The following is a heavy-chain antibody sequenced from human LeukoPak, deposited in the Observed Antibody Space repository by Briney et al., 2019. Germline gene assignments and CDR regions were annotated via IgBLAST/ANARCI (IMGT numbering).Heavy chain of an antibody. V-gene: IGHV4-59*01. CDR3: ARDRADYYDIYFDY. Sequence: PSETLSLTCTVSGGSISSYYWSWIRQPPGKGLEWIGYIYYSGSTNYNPSLKSRVTISVDTSKNQFSLKLSSVTAADTAVYYCARDRADYYDIYFDYWGQGTLVTVSS. CDR1: GGSISSYY. D-gene: IGHD3-22*01. CDR2: IYYSGST. J-gene: IGHJ4*02.